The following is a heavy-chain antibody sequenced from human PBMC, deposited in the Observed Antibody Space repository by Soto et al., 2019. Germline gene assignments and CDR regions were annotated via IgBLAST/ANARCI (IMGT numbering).Heavy chain of an antibody. Sequence: GGSLRLSCAASGFTFSSYSMNWVRQAPGKGLEWVSSISSSSSYIYYADSVKGRFTISRDNAKNSLYLQMNSLRAEDTAVYYCARERAGYYYYYYGMDDWGQGTTVTVSS. CDR1: GFTFSSYS. J-gene: IGHJ6*02. D-gene: IGHD6-19*01. CDR3: ARERAGYYYYYYGMDD. CDR2: ISSSSSYI. V-gene: IGHV3-21*01.